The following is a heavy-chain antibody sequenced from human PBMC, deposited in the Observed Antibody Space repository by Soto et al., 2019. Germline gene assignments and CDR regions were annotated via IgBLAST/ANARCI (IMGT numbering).Heavy chain of an antibody. D-gene: IGHD3-3*01. V-gene: IGHV3-21*01. Sequence: GGSLRLSCAASGFTFSSYSMNWVRQAPGKGLEWVSSISSSSSYIYYADSVKGRFTISRDNAKNSLYLQMNSLRAEDTAVYYCARGRGYDFWSQNLDYWGQGTLVTVSS. CDR1: GFTFSSYS. CDR2: ISSSSSYI. CDR3: ARGRGYDFWSQNLDY. J-gene: IGHJ4*02.